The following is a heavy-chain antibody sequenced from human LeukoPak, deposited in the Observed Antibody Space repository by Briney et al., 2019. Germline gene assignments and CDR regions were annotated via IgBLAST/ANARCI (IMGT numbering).Heavy chain of an antibody. CDR1: GFTFSSYA. V-gene: IGHV3-23*01. D-gene: IGHD2-8*02. CDR2: IFPSGGEI. J-gene: IGHJ4*02. CDR3: ATYRQVLLPFES. Sequence: GSLRLSCAASGFTFSSYAMIWVRQPPGKGLEWVSSIFPSGGEIHYADSVRGRFTISRDNSKSTLSLQMNSLRAEDTAIYYCATYRQVLLPFESWGQGTLVTVSS.